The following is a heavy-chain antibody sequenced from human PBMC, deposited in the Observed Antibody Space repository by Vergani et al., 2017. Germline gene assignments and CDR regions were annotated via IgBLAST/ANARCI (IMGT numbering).Heavy chain of an antibody. D-gene: IGHD6-13*01. CDR2: INSDGSST. J-gene: IGHJ4*02. CDR3: AREGIIAAAGFDY. Sequence: EVQLVESGGGLVQPGRSLRLSCAASGFTFSSYAMHWVRQAPGKGLVWVSRINSDGSSTSYADSVKGRFTISRDNAKNTLYLQMNSLRAEDTAVYYCAREGIIAAAGFDYWGQGTLVTVSS. V-gene: IGHV3-74*01. CDR1: GFTFSSYA.